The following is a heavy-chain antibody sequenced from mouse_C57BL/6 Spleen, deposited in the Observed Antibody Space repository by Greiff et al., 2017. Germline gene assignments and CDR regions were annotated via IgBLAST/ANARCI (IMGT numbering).Heavy chain of an antibody. CDR2: ISSGGSYT. CDR1: GFTFSSYG. Sequence: EVHLVESGGDLVKPGGSLKLSCAASGFTFSSYGMSWVRQTPDKRLEWVATISSGGSYTYYPDSVKGRFTISRDNAKNTLYLQMSSLESEDTAMYYCARFYDGYFYFDYWGQGTTLTVSS. D-gene: IGHD2-3*01. V-gene: IGHV5-6*01. CDR3: ARFYDGYFYFDY. J-gene: IGHJ2*01.